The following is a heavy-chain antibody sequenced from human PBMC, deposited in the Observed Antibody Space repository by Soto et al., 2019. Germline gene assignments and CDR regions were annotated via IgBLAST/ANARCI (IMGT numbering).Heavy chain of an antibody. J-gene: IGHJ6*03. CDR3: ARGPYDFWSCYYFGYYYYYMDV. CDR1: GYTFTSYD. CDR2: MKPNSGNT. Sequence: QVQLVQSGAEVKKPGASVKVSCKASGYTFTSYDINWVRQATGQGLEWMGWMKPNSGNTGYAQKFQGRVTMTRNTSISTAYMELSSLRSEDTTVYYCARGPYDFWSCYYFGYYYYYMDVWGKGTTVTVSS. D-gene: IGHD3-3*01. V-gene: IGHV1-8*01.